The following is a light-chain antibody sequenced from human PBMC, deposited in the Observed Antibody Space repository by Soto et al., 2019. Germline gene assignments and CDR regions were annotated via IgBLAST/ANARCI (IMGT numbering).Light chain of an antibody. CDR3: TSYRSSNTLL. Sequence: QSVLTQPASVSGSPGQSITFSCTGTSSDVGGYNYVSWYQHHPGKAPKLMIYEVSNRPSGVSNRFSGSKSGNTASLTISGLQAEDEADYYCTSYRSSNTLLFGGGTKLTVL. CDR1: SSDVGGYNY. J-gene: IGLJ3*02. CDR2: EVS. V-gene: IGLV2-14*01.